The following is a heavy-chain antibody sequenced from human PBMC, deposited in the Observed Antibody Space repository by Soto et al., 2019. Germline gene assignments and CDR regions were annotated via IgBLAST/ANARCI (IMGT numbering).Heavy chain of an antibody. V-gene: IGHV1-2*04. Sequence: ASVKVSCKASGYTFTGYYMHWVRQAPGQGLEWMGWINPNSGGTNYAQKFQGWVTMTRDTSISTAYMELSRLRSDDTAVYYCARDQRVGATGGDDAFDIWGQGTMVTVSS. CDR1: GYTFTGYY. CDR3: ARDQRVGATGGDDAFDI. CDR2: INPNSGGT. D-gene: IGHD1-26*01. J-gene: IGHJ3*02.